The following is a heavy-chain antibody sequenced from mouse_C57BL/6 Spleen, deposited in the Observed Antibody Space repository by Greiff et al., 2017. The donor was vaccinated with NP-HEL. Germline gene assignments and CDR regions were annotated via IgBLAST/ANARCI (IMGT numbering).Heavy chain of an antibody. D-gene: IGHD1-1*01. Sequence: VQLQQPGAELVMPGASVKLSCKASGYTFTSYWMHWVKQRPGQGLEWIGEIDPSDSYTNYNQKFKGKSTLTVDKSSSTAYMQLSSLTSEDSAVYYCARGTTVVVPYAMDYWGQGTSVTVSS. J-gene: IGHJ4*01. CDR2: IDPSDSYT. V-gene: IGHV1-69*01. CDR3: ARGTTVVVPYAMDY. CDR1: GYTFTSYW.